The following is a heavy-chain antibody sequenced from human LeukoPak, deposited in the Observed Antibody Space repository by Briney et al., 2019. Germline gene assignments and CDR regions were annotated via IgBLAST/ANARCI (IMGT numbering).Heavy chain of an antibody. CDR2: ISSSSSYI. D-gene: IGHD6-19*01. CDR1: GFTFSSYS. Sequence: GGSLRLSCAASGFTFSSYSMNWVRQAPGKGLEWVSSISSSSSYIYYADSVKGRFTISRDNAKNSLYLHMNSLRAEDTAVYYCARGVTLGLVYYYYYGMDVWGKGTTVTVSS. V-gene: IGHV3-21*01. CDR3: ARGVTLGLVYYYYYGMDV. J-gene: IGHJ6*04.